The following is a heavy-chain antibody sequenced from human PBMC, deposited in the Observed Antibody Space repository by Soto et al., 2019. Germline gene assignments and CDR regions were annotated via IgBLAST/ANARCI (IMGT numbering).Heavy chain of an antibody. CDR3: ARGHHRADLGYCSGGSCHDPHDAFDI. J-gene: IGHJ3*02. Sequence: GASVKVSCKASGGTFSSYAISWVRQAPGQGLEWMGGIIPIFGTANYAQKFQGRVTITADESTSTAYMELSSLRSEDTAVYYCARGHHRADLGYCSGGSCHDPHDAFDIWGQGTMVTV. V-gene: IGHV1-69*13. CDR1: GGTFSSYA. CDR2: IIPIFGTA. D-gene: IGHD2-15*01.